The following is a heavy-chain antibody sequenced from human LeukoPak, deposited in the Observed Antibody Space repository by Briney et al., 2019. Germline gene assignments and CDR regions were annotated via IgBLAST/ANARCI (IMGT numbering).Heavy chain of an antibody. V-gene: IGHV3-30*02. J-gene: IGHJ6*02. CDR3: AKSSVGAVAGKVYYYYGMDV. Sequence: PGGSLRLSCAASGFTFSSYGMHWVRQAPGKGLEGVAFIRYEGSNKYYADSVKGRFTISRDNSKNTLYLQMNSLRAEDTAVYYCAKSSVGAVAGKVYYYYGMDVWGQGTTVTVSS. CDR1: GFTFSSYG. CDR2: IRYEGSNK. D-gene: IGHD6-19*01.